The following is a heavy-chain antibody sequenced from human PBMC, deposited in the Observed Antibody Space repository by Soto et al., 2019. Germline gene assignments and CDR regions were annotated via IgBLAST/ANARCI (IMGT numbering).Heavy chain of an antibody. CDR3: AGVRVGYSSSWQEGFDP. Sequence: QVQLVQSGAEVKKPGASVKVSCKASGYTFTSYAMHWVRQAPGQRLEWMGWINAGNGNTKYSQKFQGRVTITRDTSASTAYMELSSLRSEDTAVYYCAGVRVGYSSSWQEGFDPWGQGTLVTVSS. CDR2: INAGNGNT. V-gene: IGHV1-3*01. CDR1: GYTFTSYA. J-gene: IGHJ5*02. D-gene: IGHD6-13*01.